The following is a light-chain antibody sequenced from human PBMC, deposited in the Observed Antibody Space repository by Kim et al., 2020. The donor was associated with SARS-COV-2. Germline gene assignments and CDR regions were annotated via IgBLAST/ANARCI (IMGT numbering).Light chain of an antibody. CDR2: AAS. Sequence: ASVGNRVTITCRASQSISTYLNWYQQKPGKAPKLLIYAASSLQSGVPSRFSGSGSGTDFTLTISSLQPEDFATYYCQQSYSTPLTFGGGTKVEIK. V-gene: IGKV1-39*01. CDR3: QQSYSTPLT. J-gene: IGKJ4*01. CDR1: QSISTY.